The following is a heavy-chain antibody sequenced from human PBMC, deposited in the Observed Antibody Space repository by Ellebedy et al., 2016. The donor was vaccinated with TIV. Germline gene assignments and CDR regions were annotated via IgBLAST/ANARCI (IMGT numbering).Heavy chain of an antibody. CDR3: AGSYGSSWFMDY. Sequence: PGGSLRLSCEASGFTFNGYSMNWVRQAPGKGLEWVSSLSSSGIYMYYADSVKGRFTISRDNAKNSLFLQMKSLSAEDTAVYYCAGSYGSSWFMDYWGQGTLVTVSS. CDR1: GFTFNGYS. CDR2: LSSSGIYM. V-gene: IGHV3-21*01. J-gene: IGHJ4*02. D-gene: IGHD6-6*01.